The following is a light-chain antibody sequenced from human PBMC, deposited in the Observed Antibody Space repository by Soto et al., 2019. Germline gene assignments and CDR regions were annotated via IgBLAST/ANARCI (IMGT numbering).Light chain of an antibody. V-gene: IGLV3-9*01. CDR3: QVWDSSTDHVV. Sequence: SYELTQPLSVSVALGQTARITCGGNNTGSKNVHWYQQKPGQAPVLVIYRDSNRPSGIPERFSGSNSGNTATLTISRAQAGDEADYYCQVWDSSTDHVVFGGGTKLTVL. CDR1: NTGSKN. J-gene: IGLJ2*01. CDR2: RDS.